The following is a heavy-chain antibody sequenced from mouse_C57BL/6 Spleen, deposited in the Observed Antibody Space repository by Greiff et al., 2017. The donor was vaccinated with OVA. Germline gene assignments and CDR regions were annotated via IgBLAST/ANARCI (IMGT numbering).Heavy chain of an antibody. J-gene: IGHJ4*01. CDR3: ARSDYDDVYAMDD. Sequence: QVQLKESGAELARPGASVKMSCKASGYTFTSYTMHWVKQRPGQGLEWIGYINPSSGYTKYNQKFKDKATLTADKSSSTAYMQLSSLTSEDSAVYYSARSDYDDVYAMDDWGQGTSVTVSS. CDR1: GYTFTSYT. CDR2: INPSSGYT. D-gene: IGHD2-4*01. V-gene: IGHV1-4*01.